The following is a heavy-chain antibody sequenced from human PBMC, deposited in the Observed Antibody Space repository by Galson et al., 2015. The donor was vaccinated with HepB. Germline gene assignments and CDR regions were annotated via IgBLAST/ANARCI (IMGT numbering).Heavy chain of an antibody. CDR3: ARQALYYYGGSAHYKAHSSTAFDS. D-gene: IGHD3-22*01. CDR2: IYPGDSDT. CDR1: EYSFTSYW. V-gene: IGHV5-51*01. Sequence: QSGAEVKKPGESLKISCKGSEYSFTSYWIGWVRQMPGKGLEWMGIIYPGDSDTRYSPSFQGQVTIPADKSISTAYLQWSSLKASDTAIYYCARQALYYYGGSAHYKAHSSTAFDSWGQGTLVTVSS. J-gene: IGHJ4*02.